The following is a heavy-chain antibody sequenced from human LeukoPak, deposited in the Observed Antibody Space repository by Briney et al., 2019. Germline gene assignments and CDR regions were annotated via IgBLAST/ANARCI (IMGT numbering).Heavy chain of an antibody. CDR1: GGSFSAYY. CDR3: ARDRVGAISL. J-gene: IGHJ4*02. Sequence: SETLSLTCAVYGGSFSAYYWSWIRQPPGKGLEWIGEINHSGSTNYNPSLKSRVTISVDTSKNQFSLKLSSVTAADTAVYYCARDRVGAISLWGQGTLVTVSS. V-gene: IGHV4-34*01. D-gene: IGHD1-26*01. CDR2: INHSGST.